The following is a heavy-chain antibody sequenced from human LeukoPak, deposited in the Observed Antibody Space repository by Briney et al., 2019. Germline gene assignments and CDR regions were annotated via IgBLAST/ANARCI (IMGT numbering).Heavy chain of an antibody. D-gene: IGHD3-22*01. CDR2: ISYDGSNK. Sequence: GRSLRLSCAASGFTFSSYAMHWVRQAPGKGLEWVAVISYDGSNKYYADSVKGRFTISRDNSKNTLYLQMNSLRAEDTAVYYCAKDREYYYDSSGSPLDYWGQGTLVTVSS. J-gene: IGHJ4*02. V-gene: IGHV3-30*04. CDR1: GFTFSSYA. CDR3: AKDREYYYDSSGSPLDY.